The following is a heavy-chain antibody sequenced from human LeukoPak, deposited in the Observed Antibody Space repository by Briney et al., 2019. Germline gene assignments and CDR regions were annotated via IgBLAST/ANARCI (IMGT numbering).Heavy chain of an antibody. CDR3: ARDSEPCSGGSCYSHYYYYYGMDV. CDR1: GGSISSSSYY. V-gene: IGHV4-39*02. D-gene: IGHD2-15*01. J-gene: IGHJ6*02. Sequence: SETLSLTCTVSGGSISSSSYYWGWIRQPPGKGLEWIGSIYYSGSTYYNPSLKSRVTISVDTSKNQFSLKLSSVTAADTAVYYCARDSEPCSGGSCYSHYYYYYGMDVWGQGTTVTVSS. CDR2: IYYSGST.